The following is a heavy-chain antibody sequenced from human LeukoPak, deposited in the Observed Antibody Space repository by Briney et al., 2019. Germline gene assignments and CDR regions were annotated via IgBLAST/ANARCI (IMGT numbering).Heavy chain of an antibody. CDR3: AKGVSSWYPPHFDY. CDR1: GFIFSSYA. D-gene: IGHD6-13*01. Sequence: GTSLRLSCAASGFIFSSYAMHWVRQAPGKGLEWVAVISYDGTAKYYVDSVKGRFTISRDNSKNTLYLQMNSLRAEDTAVYYCAKGVSSWYPPHFDYWGQGTLITVSS. CDR2: ISYDGTAK. J-gene: IGHJ4*02. V-gene: IGHV3-30-3*01.